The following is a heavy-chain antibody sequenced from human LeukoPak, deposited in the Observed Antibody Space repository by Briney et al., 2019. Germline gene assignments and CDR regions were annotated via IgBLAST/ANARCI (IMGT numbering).Heavy chain of an antibody. J-gene: IGHJ1*01. Sequence: ASVKVSCKASGGTFSSYAISWVRQAPGQGLEWMGRIIPILGIANYAQKFQGRVTITADKSTSTAYMELSSLRSEDTAVYYCARGTATDAEYFQHWGRGTLVTVSS. V-gene: IGHV1-69*04. CDR2: IIPILGIA. D-gene: IGHD1-26*01. CDR1: GGTFSSYA. CDR3: ARGTATDAEYFQH.